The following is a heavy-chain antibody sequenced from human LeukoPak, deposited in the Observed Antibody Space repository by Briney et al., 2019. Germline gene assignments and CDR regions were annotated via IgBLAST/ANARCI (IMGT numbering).Heavy chain of an antibody. CDR3: ARCGGDCLYYYYYYMDV. J-gene: IGHJ6*03. CDR1: GYTFTSYY. V-gene: IGHV1-46*01. D-gene: IGHD2-21*02. CDR2: INPSGGST. Sequence: ASVKVSCKASGYTFTSYYMHWVRQAPGQGLEWMGIINPSGGSTTYAQKFQGRVTMTRDMSTSTVYMELSSLRSEDTAVYYCARCGGDCLYYYYYYMDVGGKGTTVTVS.